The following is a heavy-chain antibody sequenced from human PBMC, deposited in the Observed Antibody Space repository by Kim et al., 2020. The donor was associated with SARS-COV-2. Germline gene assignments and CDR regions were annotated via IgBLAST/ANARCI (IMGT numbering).Heavy chain of an antibody. V-gene: IGHV1-69*13. CDR1: GGTFSGYA. Sequence: SVKVSCKASGGTFSGYAFSWVRQAPGQGLEWMGGIIPIFGTANYAQKFQGRVTITADESTSTAYMDLSSLRSEDTAVYYCARGRPLRSYYYDSSGSDAFDIWGQGTMVTVSS. CDR3: ARGRPLRSYYYDSSGSDAFDI. D-gene: IGHD3-22*01. J-gene: IGHJ3*02. CDR2: IIPIFGTA.